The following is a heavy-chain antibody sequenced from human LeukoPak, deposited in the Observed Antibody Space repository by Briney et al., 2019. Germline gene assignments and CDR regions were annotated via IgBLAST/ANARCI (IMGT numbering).Heavy chain of an antibody. CDR2: INLSGGGT. D-gene: IGHD6-19*01. CDR1: GYTFTSYY. V-gene: IGHV1-46*01. J-gene: IGHJ6*02. CDR3: ARSDSSGWSYYYYYYGMDV. Sequence: GASVKVSCKASGYTFTSYYIHWVRQAPGQGLEWMGIINLSGGGTTYAQKFQGRVTMTRNTFISTAYMELSSLRSEDTAVYYCARSDSSGWSYYYYYYGMDVWGQGTTVTVSS.